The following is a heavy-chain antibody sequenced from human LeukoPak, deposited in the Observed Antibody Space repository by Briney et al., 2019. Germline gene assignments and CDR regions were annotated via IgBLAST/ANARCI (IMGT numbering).Heavy chain of an antibody. CDR1: GGSFSGYY. Sequence: SETLSLTCAVYGGSFSGYYWSWIRQPPGKGLEWIGEINHSGSTNYNPSLKSRVTISVDTSKNQFSLKLSSVTAADTAVYYCASGRPNYYDSSGYYYPTPYYYGMDVWGQGATVTVSS. V-gene: IGHV4-34*01. D-gene: IGHD3-22*01. J-gene: IGHJ6*02. CDR3: ASGRPNYYDSSGYYYPTPYYYGMDV. CDR2: INHSGST.